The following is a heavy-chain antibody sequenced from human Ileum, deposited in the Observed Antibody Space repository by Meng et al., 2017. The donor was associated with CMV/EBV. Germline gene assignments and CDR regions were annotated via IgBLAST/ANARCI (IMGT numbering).Heavy chain of an antibody. CDR3: AHRQGSYYDYVWGSYRPTSFDY. Sequence: GVGVGWLRQPPGKALEWLALIYWDDAKRYSPALKSRLTITKDTSKNQVVLTMTNMDPVDTATYYCAHRQGSYYDYVWGSYRPTSFDYWGQGTLVTVSS. V-gene: IGHV2-5*02. CDR1: GVG. J-gene: IGHJ4*02. D-gene: IGHD3-16*02. CDR2: IYWDDAK.